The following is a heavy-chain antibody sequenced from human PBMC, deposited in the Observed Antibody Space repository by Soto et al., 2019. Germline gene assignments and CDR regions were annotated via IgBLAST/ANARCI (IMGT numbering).Heavy chain of an antibody. CDR1: GYTFTSYY. CDR3: ARVGSTTGYSSSWSEFDY. D-gene: IGHD6-13*01. J-gene: IGHJ4*02. V-gene: IGHV1-46*01. Sequence: GASVKVSCKASGYTFTSYYMHWVRQAPGQGLEWMGIINPSGGSTSYAQKFQGRVTMTRDTSTSTVYMELSSLRSEDTAVYYCARVGSTTGYSSSWSEFDYWGQGTLVTVSS. CDR2: INPSGGST.